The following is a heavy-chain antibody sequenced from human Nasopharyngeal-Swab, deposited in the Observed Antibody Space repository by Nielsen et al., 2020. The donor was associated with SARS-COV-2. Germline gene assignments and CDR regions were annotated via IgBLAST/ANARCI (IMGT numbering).Heavy chain of an antibody. Sequence: GGSLRLSCVASGFNFHTHALHWVRQAPGKGLEWVAIISYDGSNQFYADSVKGRFTVSRDNSKNTLYLQMSSLTREDTAIYYCARGKDGVYYYYGMDVWGQGTTVTVSS. CDR3: ARGKDGVYYYYGMDV. CDR1: GFNFHTHA. V-gene: IGHV3-30*04. J-gene: IGHJ6*02. CDR2: ISYDGSNQ. D-gene: IGHD4-17*01.